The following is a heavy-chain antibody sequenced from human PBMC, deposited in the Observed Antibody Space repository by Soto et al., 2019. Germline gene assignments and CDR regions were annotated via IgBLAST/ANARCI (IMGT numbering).Heavy chain of an antibody. V-gene: IGHV2-70*11. J-gene: IGHJ5*02. CDR3: ARLRHPASGSGSLGWLDP. CDR2: IDWDDVK. D-gene: IGHD3-10*01. Sequence: SGPTLVNPTQTLTLTCTFSGFSLNTGGMCVTWIRQPPGKAPEWLARIDWDDVKYYSTSLKTRLTISKDTSKNQVVLTMTNMDPVDTGTYYCARLRHPASGSGSLGWLDPWGQGTLVTVSS. CDR1: GFSLNTGGMC.